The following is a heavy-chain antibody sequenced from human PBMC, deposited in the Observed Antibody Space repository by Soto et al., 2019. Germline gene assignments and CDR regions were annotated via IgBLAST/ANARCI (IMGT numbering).Heavy chain of an antibody. CDR3: ASPGVGCGVGNYFDY. D-gene: IGHD3-10*01. J-gene: IGHJ4*02. V-gene: IGHV3-30-3*01. Sequence: QVQLVESGGGVVQPGRSLRLSCAASGFTFSSYAMHWVRQAPGKGLEWVAVISYDGSNKYYADSVKGRFTISRDNSKNTLYLQMNSLRAEDTAVYYCASPGVGCGVGNYFDYWCQGTLVTVSS. CDR2: ISYDGSNK. CDR1: GFTFSSYA.